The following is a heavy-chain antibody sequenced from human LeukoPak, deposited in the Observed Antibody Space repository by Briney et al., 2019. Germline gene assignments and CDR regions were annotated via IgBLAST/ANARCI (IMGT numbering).Heavy chain of an antibody. V-gene: IGHV4-34*01. CDR1: GGSFSGYY. CDR2: INHSGST. Sequence: PSETLSLTCAVYGGSFSGYYWSWIRQPPGKGLEWIGEINHSGSTNYNPSHKSRVIISVDPSKNQFSLKLSSVTAADAAVYYCARRNYDFWSGYYRSFFFDYWGQGTLVTVSS. CDR3: ARRNYDFWSGYYRSFFFDY. D-gene: IGHD3-3*01. J-gene: IGHJ4*02.